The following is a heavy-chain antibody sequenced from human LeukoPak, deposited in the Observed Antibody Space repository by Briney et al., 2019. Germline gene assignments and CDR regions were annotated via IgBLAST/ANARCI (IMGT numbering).Heavy chain of an antibody. D-gene: IGHD3-10*01. CDR1: GYTFTGYY. J-gene: IGHJ3*02. V-gene: IGHV1-69*05. CDR2: IIPIFGTA. Sequence: SVKVSCMASGYTFTGYYMHWVRQAPGQGLEWMGGIIPIFGTANYTQKFQGRVTITTDESTSTAYMELSSLRSEDTAVYYCARPRGTFGELRAFDIWGQGKMVTVSS. CDR3: ARPRGTFGELRAFDI.